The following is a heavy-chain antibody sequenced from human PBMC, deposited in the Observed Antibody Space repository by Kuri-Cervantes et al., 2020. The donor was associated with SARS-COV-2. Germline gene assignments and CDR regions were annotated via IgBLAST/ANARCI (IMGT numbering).Heavy chain of an antibody. D-gene: IGHD4-17*01. V-gene: IGHV4-34*01. CDR2: VNHRGST. Sequence: SETLSLTCAFYGESFSGYYWNWIRQSLGKGLEWIGEVNHRGSTNYNSSLKSRVTISVDTSSKQFSLHLGSVTAADTAVYYCARAYGFLRYIYYMDVWGRGTTVTVSS. CDR3: ARAYGFLRYIYYMDV. J-gene: IGHJ6*03. CDR1: GESFSGYY.